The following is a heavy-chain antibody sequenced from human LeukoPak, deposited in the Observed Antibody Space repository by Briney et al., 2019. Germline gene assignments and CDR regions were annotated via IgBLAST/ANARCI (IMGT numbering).Heavy chain of an antibody. J-gene: IGHJ6*02. V-gene: IGHV3-7*01. Sequence: GGSPRLSCAASGFTFSESWMSWVRQAPGKGLEWVANMNQDGSEKDYVDSVKGRFTITRDNARKSLYLQMSSLRVEDTAVYYCATYSHWVAGDVWGQGTTVTVSS. CDR3: ATYSHWVAGDV. D-gene: IGHD3-16*01. CDR1: GFTFSESW. CDR2: MNQDGSEK.